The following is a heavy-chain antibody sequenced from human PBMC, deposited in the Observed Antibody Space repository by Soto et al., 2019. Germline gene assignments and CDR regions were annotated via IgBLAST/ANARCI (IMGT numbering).Heavy chain of an antibody. CDR1: GFTFSSYA. V-gene: IGHV3-23*01. D-gene: IGHD6-6*01. Sequence: EVQLLESGGGLVQPGGSLRLSCAASGFTFSSYAMNWVRQAPGKGLEWVSSITAKSGSTYYADSVKGRFTISRDNSKSTLSLQMNSMRVEDTAVYYCEKVQPSLTTRPDYFDRWGQGTLVTVSS. J-gene: IGHJ4*02. CDR3: EKVQPSLTTRPDYFDR. CDR2: ITAKSGST.